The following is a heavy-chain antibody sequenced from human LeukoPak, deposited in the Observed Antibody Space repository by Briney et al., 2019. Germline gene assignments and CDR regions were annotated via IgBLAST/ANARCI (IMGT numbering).Heavy chain of an antibody. J-gene: IGHJ5*02. CDR3: ARADGLGWFDP. Sequence: SETLSLTCAVSGGSISSGGYSWSWIRQPPGKGLEWIGYTYHSGSTYYNPSLKSRVTISVDRSKNQFSLKLSSVTAADTAVYYCARADGLGWFDPWGQGTLVTVSS. CDR2: TYHSGST. D-gene: IGHD3-16*01. CDR1: GGSISSGGYS. V-gene: IGHV4-30-2*01.